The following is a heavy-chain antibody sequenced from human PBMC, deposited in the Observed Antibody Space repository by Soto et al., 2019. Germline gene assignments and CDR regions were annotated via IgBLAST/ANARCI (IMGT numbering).Heavy chain of an antibody. Sequence: ASVKVSSKACGYTFTSYGISGVRQAPGQGLEWMGWISAYNGNTNYAQKLQGRVTMTTDTSTRTAYMELRSMRSDDTAVYSCARSRESSSQHDWFDPWG. CDR3: ARSRESSSQHDWFDP. D-gene: IGHD6-6*01. V-gene: IGHV1-18*01. CDR1: GYTFTSYG. CDR2: ISAYNGNT. J-gene: IGHJ5*02.